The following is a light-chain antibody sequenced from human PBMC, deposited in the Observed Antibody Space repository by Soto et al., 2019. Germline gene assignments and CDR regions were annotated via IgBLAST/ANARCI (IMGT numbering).Light chain of an antibody. Sequence: EVVLTQSPATLSLATGERVTLSCRASQSVSNYLGWYQQKPGQAPRLLIYDASNRATGISARFSGSGSGTDFTLTISSLEPEDSAVYYCQQRSNWPLTFGGGTKVDIK. V-gene: IGKV3-11*01. J-gene: IGKJ4*01. CDR2: DAS. CDR3: QQRSNWPLT. CDR1: QSVSNY.